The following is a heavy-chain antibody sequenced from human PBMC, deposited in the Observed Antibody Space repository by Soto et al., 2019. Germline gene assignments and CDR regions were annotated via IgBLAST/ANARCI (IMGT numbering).Heavy chain of an antibody. J-gene: IGHJ5*02. D-gene: IGHD2-2*01. CDR3: ASLGIVVTAANWFDP. CDR1: GGSISSGGYY. CDR2: IYYSGST. Sequence: SETLSLTCTVSGGSISSGGYYWSWIRQHPGKGLEWIGYIYYSGSTYYNPSLKSRVTISVDTSKNQFSLKLSSVTAADTAVYYCASLGIVVTAANWFDPWGQGNLVTVSS. V-gene: IGHV4-31*03.